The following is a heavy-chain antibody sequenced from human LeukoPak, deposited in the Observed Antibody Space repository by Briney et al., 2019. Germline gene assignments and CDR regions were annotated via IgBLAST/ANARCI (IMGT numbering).Heavy chain of an antibody. Sequence: GGSLRLSCAASELTLSGHWKNWARPAPGKGLQWVGNIRQGGGQTHYSDSVKGRFTISRDNAKVSLYLQMSSLRPEDTAVYYCARDGHSSGSFDYWGQGTLVTVSS. D-gene: IGHD3-10*01. J-gene: IGHJ4*02. V-gene: IGHV3-7*01. CDR1: ELTLSGHW. CDR2: IRQGGGQT. CDR3: ARDGHSSGSFDY.